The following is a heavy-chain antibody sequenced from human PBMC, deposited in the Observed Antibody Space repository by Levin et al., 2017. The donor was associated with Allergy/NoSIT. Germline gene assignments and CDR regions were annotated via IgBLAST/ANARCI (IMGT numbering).Heavy chain of an antibody. D-gene: IGHD2-15*01. CDR1: DGSINSDY. Sequence: GSLRLSCAVSDGSINSDYWSWIRQPPGKGLEWIGFIYYTGNTNYNPSLNNRVSISIDTSKTQFSLRLTSVTAADTAVYYCTRHGYCGGSNCYTFWGQGVRVTVSS. V-gene: IGHV4-59*08. J-gene: IGHJ4*02. CDR3: TRHGYCGGSNCYTF. CDR2: IYYTGNT.